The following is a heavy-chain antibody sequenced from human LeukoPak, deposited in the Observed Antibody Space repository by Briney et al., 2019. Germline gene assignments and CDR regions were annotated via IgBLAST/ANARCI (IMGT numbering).Heavy chain of an antibody. Sequence: SQTLSLTCAISGDSVSSANTAWNWIRQSPSRALEWLGRTYYRSEWYTDYAVSVKSRLTINPDTSKNQFSLHLNSLSPDDTAVYYCARGWGFDFWGQGTLVTVSS. V-gene: IGHV6-1*01. CDR3: ARGWGFDF. J-gene: IGHJ4*02. CDR1: GDSVSSANTA. CDR2: TYYRSEWYT. D-gene: IGHD7-27*01.